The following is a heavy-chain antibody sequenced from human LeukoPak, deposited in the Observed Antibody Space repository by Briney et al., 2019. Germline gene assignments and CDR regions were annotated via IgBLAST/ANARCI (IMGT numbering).Heavy chain of an antibody. CDR1: EYRFANYW. D-gene: IGHD6-13*01. Sequence: GESLKISCKGSEYRFANYWIGWVRQMPGKGLEWLGIIYPDDFDVRYSPSLQGHVTISADKSVNTAYLQWSSLKASDTAMYYCARTPDPFTATWYWFDSWGQGTRVTVSS. CDR3: ARTPDPFTATWYWFDS. V-gene: IGHV5-51*03. CDR2: IYPDDFDV. J-gene: IGHJ5*01.